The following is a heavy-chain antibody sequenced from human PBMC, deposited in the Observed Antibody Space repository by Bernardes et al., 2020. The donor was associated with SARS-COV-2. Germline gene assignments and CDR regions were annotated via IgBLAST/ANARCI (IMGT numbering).Heavy chain of an antibody. CDR2: ISLGGDNT. D-gene: IGHD2-2*01. V-gene: IGHV3-23*01. J-gene: IGHJ4*02. CDR3: AKEVPANDY. Sequence: GGSLRLSCVVSGFTFSNSAMSWVRQAPGKGLDWVSGISLGGDNTYYADSVKGRFTISRDISKNTLYLQMHSLRADDTAIYYCAKEVPANDYWGQGTLVTVSS. CDR1: GFTFSNSA.